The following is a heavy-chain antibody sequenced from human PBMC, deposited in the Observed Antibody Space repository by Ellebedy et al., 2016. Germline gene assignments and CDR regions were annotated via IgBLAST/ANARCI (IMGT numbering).Heavy chain of an antibody. Sequence: ASVKVSXKASGYTFTSYAMHWVRQAPGQRLEWMGWINAGNGNTKYSQKFQGRVTITADKSTSTAYMELSSLRSEDTAVYYCATDWLYYYDSSGALGWGQGTLVTVSS. J-gene: IGHJ4*02. CDR1: GYTFTSYA. D-gene: IGHD3-22*01. CDR2: INAGNGNT. CDR3: ATDWLYYYDSSGALG. V-gene: IGHV1-3*01.